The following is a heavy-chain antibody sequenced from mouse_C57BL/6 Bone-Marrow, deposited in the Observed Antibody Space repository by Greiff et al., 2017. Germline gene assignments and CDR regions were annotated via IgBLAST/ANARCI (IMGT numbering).Heavy chain of an antibody. CDR2: IRNKANGYTT. J-gene: IGHJ1*03. CDR1: GFTFTDYY. V-gene: IGHV7-3*01. CDR3: ARYPTVVAYWYFDV. D-gene: IGHD1-1*01. Sequence: DVKLVESGGGLVQPGGSLSLSCAASGFTFTDYYMSWVRQPPGKALEWLGFIRNKANGYTTEYSASVKGRFTISRDNSQSILYLQMNALRAEDSATYYCARYPTVVAYWYFDVWGTGTTVTVSS.